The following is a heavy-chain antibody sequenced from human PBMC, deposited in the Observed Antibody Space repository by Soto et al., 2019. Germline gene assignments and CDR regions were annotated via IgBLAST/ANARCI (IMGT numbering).Heavy chain of an antibody. V-gene: IGHV2-5*02. D-gene: IGHD1-26*01. CDR3: AHSALQTGDFDY. J-gene: IGHJ4*02. CDR2: IYWDDDK. Sequence: QITLKESGPTLVKPTQPLTLTCTFSGFSLSTSGVSVGWIRQPPGKALEWLALIYWDDDKRYSPSLKSSLTITKDTSKDQMVLTMTNMDPLDTATYYCAHSALQTGDFDYWGQGTLVTVSS. CDR1: GFSLSTSGVS.